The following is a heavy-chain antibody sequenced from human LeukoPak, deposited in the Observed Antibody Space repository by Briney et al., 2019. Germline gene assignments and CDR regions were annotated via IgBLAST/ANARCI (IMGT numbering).Heavy chain of an antibody. CDR1: GFTVNNYN. CDR2: ITTSGRTT. D-gene: IGHD3-16*01. J-gene: IGHJ4*02. Sequence: GGSLRLSCAASGFTVNNYNMNWVRQAPGKGPEWVSSITTSGRTTYYADSVRGRFTISKDSAENSLYLQMNSLRDEDTAVYYCARDPTLSYWGQGTWVTVST. V-gene: IGHV3-48*02. CDR3: ARDPTLSY.